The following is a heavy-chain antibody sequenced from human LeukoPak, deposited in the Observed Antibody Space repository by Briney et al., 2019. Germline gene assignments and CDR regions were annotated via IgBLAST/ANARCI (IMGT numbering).Heavy chain of an antibody. J-gene: IGHJ3*02. CDR1: GYTFTSYA. V-gene: IGHV1-3*01. CDR3: ATDHYGGNSGAFDI. D-gene: IGHD4-23*01. Sequence: GASVKVSCKASGYTFTSYAMHWVRQAPGQRLEWMGWINAGNGNTKYSQKFQGRVTMTEDTSTDTAYMELSSLRSEDTAVYYCATDHYGGNSGAFDIWGQGTMVTVSS. CDR2: INAGNGNT.